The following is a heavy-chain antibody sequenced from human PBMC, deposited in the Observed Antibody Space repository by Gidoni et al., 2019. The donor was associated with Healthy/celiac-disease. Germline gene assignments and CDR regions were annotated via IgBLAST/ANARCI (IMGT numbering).Heavy chain of an antibody. CDR3: AKDVAANWFDP. CDR1: GFTFSSYA. D-gene: IGHD6-25*01. CDR2: ISGSGGST. Sequence: EVQLLESGGGLVQPGGSLSLCCAASGFTFSSYAMSWVRQAPGKGLEWVSAISGSGGSTYYADSVKGRFTISRDNSMNTLYLQMNILRAEDTAVYYCAKDVAANWFDPWGQGTLVTVSS. V-gene: IGHV3-23*01. J-gene: IGHJ5*02.